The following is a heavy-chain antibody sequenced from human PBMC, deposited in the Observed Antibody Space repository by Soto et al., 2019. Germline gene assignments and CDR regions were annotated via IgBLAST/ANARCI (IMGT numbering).Heavy chain of an antibody. J-gene: IGHJ4*02. CDR1: GFSFSAHG. CDR2: INDGSEE. CDR3: ASDDLFVDNGLDH. Sequence: QVQLVESGGGVVRPGTSLRLSCAATGFSFSAHGMHWVRQAPGKGLEWLAVINDGSEEGYADSVRGRFTISRDDARNILYLQRDNLRAEDSALYYCASDDLFVDNGLDHWGQGTLVTVSS. V-gene: IGHV3-33*01. D-gene: IGHD1-1*01.